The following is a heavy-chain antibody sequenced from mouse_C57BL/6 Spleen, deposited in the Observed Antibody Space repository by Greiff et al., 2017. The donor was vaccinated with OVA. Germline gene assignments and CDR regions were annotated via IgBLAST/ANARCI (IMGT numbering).Heavy chain of an antibody. CDR2: ISSGSSTI. D-gene: IGHD2-4*01. Sequence: EVKLVESGGGLVKPGGSLKLSCAASGFTFSDYGMHWVRLAPEKGLEWVAYISSGSSTIYYADTVKGRFTISRDNAKNTLFLQMTSLRSEDTAMYYCARGSNDYDEGFAYWGQGTLVTVSA. V-gene: IGHV5-17*01. CDR3: ARGSNDYDEGFAY. CDR1: GFTFSDYG. J-gene: IGHJ3*01.